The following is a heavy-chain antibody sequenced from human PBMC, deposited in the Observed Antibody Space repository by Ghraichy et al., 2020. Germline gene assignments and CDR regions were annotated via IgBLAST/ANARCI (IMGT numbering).Heavy chain of an antibody. J-gene: IGHJ3*02. CDR2: MYYSGST. D-gene: IGHD6-19*01. CDR1: GGPISGYY. V-gene: IGHV4-59*01. Sequence: SETLSLTCTVSGGPISGYYWSWIRQSPGKGLEWIGYMYYSGSTNYNPSLKSRVTISLDTSKNQFSLKLNSVTAADTALYYCARGSPQEQWLVTAAFDIWGQGTMVTV. CDR3: ARGSPQEQWLVTAAFDI.